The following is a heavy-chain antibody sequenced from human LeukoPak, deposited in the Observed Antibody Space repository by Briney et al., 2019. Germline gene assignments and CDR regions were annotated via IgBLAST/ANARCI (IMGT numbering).Heavy chain of an antibody. D-gene: IGHD2-2*01. Sequence: SETLSLTCTVSGGSISSSSYYWGWIRQPPGKGLEWIGSIYYSGSTYYNPSLKSRVTISVDTSKNQFSLKLSSVTAADTAVYYCASRPCAVPAARDAFDIWGQGTIVTVSS. CDR3: ASRPCAVPAARDAFDI. J-gene: IGHJ3*02. CDR1: GGSISSSSYY. CDR2: IYYSGST. V-gene: IGHV4-39*01.